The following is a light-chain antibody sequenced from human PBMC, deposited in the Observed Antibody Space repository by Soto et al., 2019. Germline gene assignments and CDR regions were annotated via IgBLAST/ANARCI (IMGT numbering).Light chain of an antibody. CDR2: DVS. V-gene: IGKV3-20*01. CDR1: QSVSSNY. J-gene: IGKJ1*01. CDR3: QQYGRSPT. Sequence: EIVLTQSPGTLSLSPGERATLSCRSSQSVSSNYLAWYQQKPDQAPRLVIYDVSGRATGIPDRFSGSGSGTVFTLTISRLEPDDFAVYYCQQYGRSPTFGQGTKVEIK.